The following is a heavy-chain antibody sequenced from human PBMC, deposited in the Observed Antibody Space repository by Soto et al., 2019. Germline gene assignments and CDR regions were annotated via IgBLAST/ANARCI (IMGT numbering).Heavy chain of an antibody. V-gene: IGHV3-23*01. J-gene: IGHJ4*02. CDR3: ARDRLFTKVPYFDY. D-gene: IGHD2-21*01. CDR2: ISGSGGST. CDR1: GFTFSSYA. Sequence: GGSLRLSCAASGFTFSSYAMSWVRPTPGKGLELVSAISGSGGSTYYADSVKGRFTISRDSSKKTLYLQMNSLRAEDTAVYYCARDRLFTKVPYFDYWGQGTQVTVAS.